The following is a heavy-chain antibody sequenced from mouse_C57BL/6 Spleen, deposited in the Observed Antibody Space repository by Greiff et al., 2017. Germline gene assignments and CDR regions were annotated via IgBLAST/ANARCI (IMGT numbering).Heavy chain of an antibody. D-gene: IGHD1-1*01. V-gene: IGHV1-53*01. CDR2: INPSNGGT. J-gene: IGHJ4*01. CDR1: GYTFTSYW. CDR3: ARGEHYYGSSYYAMDY. Sequence: QVQLQQPGTELVKPGASVKLSCKASGYTFTSYWMHWVKQRPGQGLEWIGNINPSNGGTNYNEKFKSKATLNVDKSSSTAYMQLSSLTSEDSAVYYCARGEHYYGSSYYAMDYWGQGTSVTVSS.